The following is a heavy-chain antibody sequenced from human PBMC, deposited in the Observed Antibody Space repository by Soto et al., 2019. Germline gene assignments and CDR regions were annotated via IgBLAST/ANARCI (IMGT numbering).Heavy chain of an antibody. Sequence: QVQLVESGGGVVQPGRSLRLSCAASGFTFSTYGMHWVRQAPGKGLEWVAVISYDGTNKYYADSVKGRFTISRDNAENTLYLRRESLRAEDTGGYYCAKERYSSRRPGFDYWGQGALGSVSS. CDR3: AKERYSSRRPGFDY. D-gene: IGHD6-13*01. J-gene: IGHJ4*02. CDR2: ISYDGTNK. CDR1: GFTFSTYG. V-gene: IGHV3-30*18.